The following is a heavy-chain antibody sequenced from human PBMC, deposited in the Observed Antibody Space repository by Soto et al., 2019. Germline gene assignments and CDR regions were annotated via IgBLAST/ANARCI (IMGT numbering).Heavy chain of an antibody. CDR3: ARPYYDSSGYYY. D-gene: IGHD3-22*01. CDR1: GGSISSSSYY. Sequence: PSETLSLTCTVSGGSISSSSYYWGWIRQPPGKGLEWIGSIYYSGSTYYNPSLKSRVTISVDTSKNQFSLKLSSVTAADTAVYYCARPYYDSSGYYYWGQGTLVTV. J-gene: IGHJ4*02. V-gene: IGHV4-39*01. CDR2: IYYSGST.